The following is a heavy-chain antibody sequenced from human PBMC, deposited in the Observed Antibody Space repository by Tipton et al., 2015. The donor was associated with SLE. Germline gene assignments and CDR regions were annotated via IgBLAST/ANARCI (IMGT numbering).Heavy chain of an antibody. CDR1: GGSLSSYY. Sequence: LRLSCTVSGGSLSSYYWSWIRQPPGKGLEWIGYIYYSGSTNYNPSLQSRVTISVDTSKNQFSLKLSSVTAADTAVYYCASMNSGYDYYYYYMDVWGKGTTVTGSS. J-gene: IGHJ6*03. CDR3: ASMNSGYDYYYYYMDV. V-gene: IGHV4-59*01. CDR2: IYYSGST. D-gene: IGHD5-12*01.